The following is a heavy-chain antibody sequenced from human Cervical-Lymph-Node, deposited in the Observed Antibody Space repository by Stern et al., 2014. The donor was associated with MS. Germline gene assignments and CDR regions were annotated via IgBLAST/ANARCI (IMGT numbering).Heavy chain of an antibody. CDR2: IYPGGSET. CDR3: ARQTTAWASDV. CDR1: GYKFSIYW. D-gene: IGHD1-14*01. V-gene: IGHV5-51*01. Sequence: EVQLVESGAELIRPGESLKISCKGSGYKFSIYWIAWVRQMPGKVLEWMGIIYPGGSETRDSPSLQCQVTLSDHPSTRTTYRHCSSLNASDPAMYFCARQTTAWASDVWGQGTLVTVSS. J-gene: IGHJ4*02.